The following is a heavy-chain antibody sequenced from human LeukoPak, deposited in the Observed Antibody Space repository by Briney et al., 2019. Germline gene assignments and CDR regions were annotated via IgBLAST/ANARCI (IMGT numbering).Heavy chain of an antibody. D-gene: IGHD2-2*01. V-gene: IGHV4-30-2*01. CDR1: GGSISSGLYS. J-gene: IGHJ5*02. Sequence: PSETLSLACDVSGGSISSGLYSWSWIRQPLGKGLEWIGYIYHTGSTYYNPSLKSRVTISVDTSKNQFSLKLSSVTAADTAVYYCARGRRARIVVVPAAIVIDPWGQGTLVTVSS. CDR2: IYHTGST. CDR3: ARGRRARIVVVPAAIVIDP.